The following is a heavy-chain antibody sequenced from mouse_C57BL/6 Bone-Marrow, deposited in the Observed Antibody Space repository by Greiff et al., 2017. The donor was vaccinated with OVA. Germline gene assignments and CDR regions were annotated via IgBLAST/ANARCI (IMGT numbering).Heavy chain of an antibody. D-gene: IGHD1-1*01. CDR3: ARCYGSSYDYAMDY. CDR1: GFTFSDYG. Sequence: EVKLMESGGGLVKPGGSLKLSCAASGFTFSDYGMHWVRQAPEKGLEWVAYISSGSSTIYYADTVKGRFTISRDNAKNTLFLQMTSLRSEDTAMYYGARCYGSSYDYAMDYWGQGTSVTVSS. J-gene: IGHJ4*01. V-gene: IGHV5-17*01. CDR2: ISSGSSTI.